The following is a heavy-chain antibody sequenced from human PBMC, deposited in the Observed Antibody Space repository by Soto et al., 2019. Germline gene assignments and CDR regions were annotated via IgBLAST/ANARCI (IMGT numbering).Heavy chain of an antibody. CDR2: ISSSGGST. J-gene: IGHJ6*02. CDR1: GFTFSSYS. V-gene: IGHV3-23*01. CDR3: AKEMGATIFGVVIGQDYYYYGMDV. Sequence: PGGSLRLSCAASGFTFSSYSMNWVRQAPGKGLEWVSAISSSGGSTYYADSVKGRFTISRDNSKNTLYLQMNSLRAEDTAVYYCAKEMGATIFGVVIGQDYYYYGMDVWGQGTTVTVSS. D-gene: IGHD3-3*01.